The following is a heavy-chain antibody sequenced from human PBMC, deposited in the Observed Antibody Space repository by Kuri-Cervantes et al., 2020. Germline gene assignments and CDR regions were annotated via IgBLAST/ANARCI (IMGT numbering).Heavy chain of an antibody. V-gene: IGHV1-69*05. J-gene: IGHJ4*02. CDR2: IIPIFGTA. CDR1: GGTFSSYA. CDR3: GRGHTLIDY. Sequence: SVKVSCKASGGTFSSYAISWVRQAPGQGLEWMGGIIPIFGTANYAQKFQGRVTMTRDTSTRTVYMELSSLRSEDTAVYYCGRGHTLIDYWGQGTLVTVSS. D-gene: IGHD1-26*01.